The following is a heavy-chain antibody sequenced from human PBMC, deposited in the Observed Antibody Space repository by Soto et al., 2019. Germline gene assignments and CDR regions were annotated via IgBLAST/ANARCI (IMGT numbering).Heavy chain of an antibody. CDR1: GFIFSDSA. J-gene: IGHJ1*01. CDR3: AKDPETYCSGGTCYPVPLQH. V-gene: IGHV3-23*01. CDR2: VSGSGGTT. Sequence: PGGSLRLSCAASGFIFSDSAMSWVRQAPGKGLEWVSGVSGSGGTTYYADSVKGRFTISRDKSKNTLYLQMSSLRAEDTAVYYCAKDPETYCSGGTCYPVPLQHWGQGTLVTVSS. D-gene: IGHD2-15*01.